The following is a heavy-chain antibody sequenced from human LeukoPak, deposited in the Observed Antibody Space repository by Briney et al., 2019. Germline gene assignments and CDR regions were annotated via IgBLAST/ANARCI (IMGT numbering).Heavy chain of an antibody. V-gene: IGHV1-69*13. Sequence: GASVKVSRKASGGTFSSSAITWVRQAPGQGLEWMGGIIPLFGTANYAQKFQGRVTITADESTNTAYMEQSGLRSEDTAVYYCASSPSGYQFDFWGQGTLVTVSS. D-gene: IGHD2-2*01. CDR3: ASSPSGYQFDF. CDR1: GGTFSSSA. J-gene: IGHJ4*02. CDR2: IIPLFGTA.